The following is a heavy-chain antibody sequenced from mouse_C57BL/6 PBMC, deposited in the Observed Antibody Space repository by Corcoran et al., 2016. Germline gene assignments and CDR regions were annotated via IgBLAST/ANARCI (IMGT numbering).Heavy chain of an antibody. CDR1: GYSITSGYY. CDR3: ASYYDYDRVYYFDY. V-gene: IGHV3-6*01. J-gene: IGHJ2*01. D-gene: IGHD2-4*01. CDR2: ISYDGSN. Sequence: DVQLQESGPGLVKPSQSLSLTCSVTGYSITSGYYWNWIRQFPGNELEWMGYISYDGSNNYNPSLKNRISITRDTSKNQFFLKLNSVTTEDTATYYCASYYDYDRVYYFDYWGQGTTLTVSS.